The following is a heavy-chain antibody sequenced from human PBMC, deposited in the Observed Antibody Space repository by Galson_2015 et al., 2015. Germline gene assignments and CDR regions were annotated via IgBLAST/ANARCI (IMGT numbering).Heavy chain of an antibody. CDR3: TTDRDIVVVVAA. CDR1: GFTFSNAW. Sequence: SLRLSCAASGFTFSNAWMSWVRQAPGKGLEWVGRIKSKTDGGTTDYAAPVKGRFTISRDDSKNTLYLQMNSLKTEDTAVYYCTTDRDIVVVVAAWGQGTLVTVSS. V-gene: IGHV3-15*01. D-gene: IGHD2-15*01. CDR2: IKSKTDGGTT. J-gene: IGHJ4*02.